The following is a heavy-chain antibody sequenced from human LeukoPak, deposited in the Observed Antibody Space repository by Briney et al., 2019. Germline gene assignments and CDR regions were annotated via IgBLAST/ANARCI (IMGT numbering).Heavy chain of an antibody. Sequence: GRSLRLSCAASGFTFSTALMSWVGQAPGKGLEWVGRIKSKTDGGTTDYAAPVKGRFTISRDDSKNTLYLQMNSLKTEDTAVYYCTLTTVNTGPDAFDIWGQGTMVTVSS. CDR2: IKSKTDGGTT. V-gene: IGHV3-15*01. CDR1: GFTFSTAL. D-gene: IGHD4-17*01. J-gene: IGHJ3*02. CDR3: TLTTVNTGPDAFDI.